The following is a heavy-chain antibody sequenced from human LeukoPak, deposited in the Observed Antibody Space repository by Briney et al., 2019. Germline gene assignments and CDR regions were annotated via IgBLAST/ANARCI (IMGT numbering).Heavy chain of an antibody. CDR3: AKYYDILTGYYSPFDY. D-gene: IGHD3-9*01. CDR2: ISGSGST. Sequence: GGSLRLSCAASGFTFSSYAMSWVRQAPGKGLEWVSAISGSGSTYYADSVKGRFTISRDNSKNTLYLQMNSLRAEDTAVYYCAKYYDILTGYYSPFDYWGQGTLVTVSS. V-gene: IGHV3-23*01. J-gene: IGHJ4*02. CDR1: GFTFSSYA.